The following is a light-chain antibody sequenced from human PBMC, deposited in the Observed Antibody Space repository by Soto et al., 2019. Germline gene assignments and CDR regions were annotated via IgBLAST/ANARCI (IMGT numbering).Light chain of an antibody. Sequence: QSALTQPASVSGSPGQSITISCTGTSSDVGGYNYVAWYQQHLGKAPKLIIYDVTNRPAGVSNRFSGSKSGNTASLTISGLQADDEADYHCSSYTSSSTPYVFGTGTKLTVL. CDR3: SSYTSSSTPYV. CDR1: SSDVGGYNY. V-gene: IGLV2-14*01. CDR2: DVT. J-gene: IGLJ1*01.